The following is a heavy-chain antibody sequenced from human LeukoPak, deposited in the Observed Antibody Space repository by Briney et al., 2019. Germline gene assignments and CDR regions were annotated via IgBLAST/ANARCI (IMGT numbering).Heavy chain of an antibody. CDR2: ITSSPNDM. Sequence: TGGSLRLSCAAYGFILSSYTIHWVRQAPGKGLEWVSSITSSPNDMHYADSLRGRFTASRDNANNSLHLQVDSLRVEDTAVYYCWRDSPYDASLWGQGTLVTVSS. D-gene: IGHD3-16*01. V-gene: IGHV3-21*01. CDR1: GFILSSYT. J-gene: IGHJ4*02. CDR3: WRDSPYDASL.